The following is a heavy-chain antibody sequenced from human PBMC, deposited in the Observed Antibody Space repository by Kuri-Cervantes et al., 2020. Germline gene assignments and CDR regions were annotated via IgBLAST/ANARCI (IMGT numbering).Heavy chain of an antibody. CDR1: GFTFTSSA. CDR3: ARSTTPYCSSTSCRNYYYYYYMDV. V-gene: IGHV1-58*01. Sequence: SVKVSCKASGFTFTSSAVQRVRQARGQRLEWIGWIVVGSGNTNYAQKFQERVTITRDMSTSTAYMELSSLRSEDTAVYYCARSTTPYCSSTSCRNYYYYYYMDVWGKGTTVTVSS. CDR2: IVVGSGNT. J-gene: IGHJ6*03. D-gene: IGHD2-2*01.